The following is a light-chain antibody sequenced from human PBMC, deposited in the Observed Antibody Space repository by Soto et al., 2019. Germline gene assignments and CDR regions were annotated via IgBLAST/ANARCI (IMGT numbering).Light chain of an antibody. Sequence: DIQMTQSPSSLSASVGDRVTITCRASQSISSYLNWYQQKPGKAPKRLIYAASSLQSGVPSRFSGSGSGTDFTLTISSLQPEDFATYYCQQSYSTHVAFGQGTKVEIK. J-gene: IGKJ1*01. CDR2: AAS. CDR1: QSISSY. CDR3: QQSYSTHVA. V-gene: IGKV1-39*01.